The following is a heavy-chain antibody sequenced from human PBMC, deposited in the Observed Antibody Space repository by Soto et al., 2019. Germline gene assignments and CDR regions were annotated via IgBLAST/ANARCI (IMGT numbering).Heavy chain of an antibody. D-gene: IGHD4-17*01. J-gene: IGHJ4*02. CDR3: ARDGGAFDY. Sequence: EVQLVEFGGGLVQPGGSLRLSCAASGFTFSSYWMHCVRQAPGKGLVWVSHINNDGSSPRYADSVKGRFTISRDNAKNTVFLQMNSLRVEDTAVYYCARDGGAFDYWGQGTLVTVSS. V-gene: IGHV3-74*01. CDR1: GFTFSSYW. CDR2: INNDGSSP.